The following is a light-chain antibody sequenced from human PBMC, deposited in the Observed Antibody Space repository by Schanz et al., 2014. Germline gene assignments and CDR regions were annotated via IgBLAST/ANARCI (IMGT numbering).Light chain of an antibody. J-gene: IGKJ1*01. CDR1: QSVSSN. Sequence: EIVMTQSPVTLSVSPGEGATLSCRASQSVSSNLAWYQQKPGQAPRLLIYGASTRATGIPARFSGSGSGTEFTLTISSLQSEDFATYYCQQSYRTPPTFGQGTKVEI. CDR3: QQSYRTPPT. CDR2: GAS. V-gene: IGKV3-15*01.